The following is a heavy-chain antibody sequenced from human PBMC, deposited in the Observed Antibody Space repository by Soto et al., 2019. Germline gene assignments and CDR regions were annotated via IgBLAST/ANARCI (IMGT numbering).Heavy chain of an antibody. CDR1: GFTFSSYW. V-gene: IGHV3-7*03. CDR2: IKQDGSEK. D-gene: IGHD3-16*01. J-gene: IGHJ3*02. CDR3: ARDYVRGQSYAFDI. Sequence: VQLVQSGAEVKKPGGSLRLSCAASGFTFSSYWMSWVRQAPGKGLEWVANIKQDGSEKYYVDSVKGRFTISRDNAKNSLYLQMNSLRAEDTAVYYCARDYVRGQSYAFDIWGQGTMVTVSS.